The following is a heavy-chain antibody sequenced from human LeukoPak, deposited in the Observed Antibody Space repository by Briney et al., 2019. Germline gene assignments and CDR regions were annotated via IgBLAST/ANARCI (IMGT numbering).Heavy chain of an antibody. J-gene: IGHJ3*02. CDR2: IKQDGSEK. CDR3: ARYPRLTAAGATAFDM. V-gene: IGHV3-7*01. D-gene: IGHD6-25*01. CDR1: GFTFSSYW. Sequence: GGSLRLSCAASGFTFSSYWMSWVRQAPGKGLEWVANIKQDGSEKYYVDSVKGRFTISRDNAKNSLYLQMNSLRAEDTAVYYCARYPRLTAAGATAFDMWGQGTMVTVSS.